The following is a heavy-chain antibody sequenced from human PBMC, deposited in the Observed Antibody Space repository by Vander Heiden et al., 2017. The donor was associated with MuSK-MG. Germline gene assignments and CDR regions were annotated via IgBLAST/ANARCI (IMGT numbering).Heavy chain of an antibody. V-gene: IGHV4-38-2*01. CDR1: GYSISSGYY. J-gene: IGHJ6*03. CDR2: IYHSGST. Sequence: QVQLQESGPGLVKPSETLSLTCAVSGYSISSGYYWGWIRQPPGKGLEWIGSIYHSGSTYYNPSLKSRVTISVDTSKNQFSLKLSSVTAADTAGYYCARSVGVYYYMDVWGKGTTVTVAS. CDR3: ARSVGVYYYMDV. D-gene: IGHD3-16*01.